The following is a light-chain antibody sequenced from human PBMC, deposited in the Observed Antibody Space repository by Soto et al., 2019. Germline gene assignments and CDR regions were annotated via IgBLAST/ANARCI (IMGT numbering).Light chain of an antibody. CDR1: SSDVGAYNY. J-gene: IGLJ1*01. V-gene: IGLV2-14*01. CDR2: DVS. Sequence: QSVLTQPASVSGSPGQSITISCTGTSSDVGAYNYVSWCQQQPGKVHKLMVYDVSNRPSGVSNRFSGSKSGNTASLTISGLQAEDEADYYCSSYTSSSTPYVFGTGTKVTVL. CDR3: SSYTSSSTPYV.